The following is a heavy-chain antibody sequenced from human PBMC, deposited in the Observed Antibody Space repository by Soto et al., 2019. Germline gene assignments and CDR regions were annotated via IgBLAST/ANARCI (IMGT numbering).Heavy chain of an antibody. Sequence: SVKVSCKASGFTFTSSAVQWVRQARGQRLEWIGWIVVGSGNTNYAQKFQERVTITRDMSTSTAYMELSSLRSEDTAVYYCAAGLYCSGGSCYGGINYYYYYGMDVWGQGTTVTVSS. CDR3: AAGLYCSGGSCYGGINYYYYYGMDV. CDR1: GFTFTSSA. J-gene: IGHJ6*02. V-gene: IGHV1-58*01. D-gene: IGHD2-15*01. CDR2: IVVGSGNT.